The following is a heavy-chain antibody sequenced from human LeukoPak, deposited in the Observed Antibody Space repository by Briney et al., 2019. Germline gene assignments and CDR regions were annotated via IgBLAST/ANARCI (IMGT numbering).Heavy chain of an antibody. CDR2: ISGSGGGT. D-gene: IGHD5-24*01. CDR3: AKADGPSYYYYNYYMDV. CDR1: GFTFSSYA. Sequence: GGSLRLSCAASGFTFSSYAMSWVRQAPGKGLEWVSTISGSGGGTYYADSVKGRLTISRHNSKNTLYLQMSGLRAEDTAVYDCAKADGPSYYYYNYYMDVWGTGTTVTVSS. V-gene: IGHV3-23*01. J-gene: IGHJ6*03.